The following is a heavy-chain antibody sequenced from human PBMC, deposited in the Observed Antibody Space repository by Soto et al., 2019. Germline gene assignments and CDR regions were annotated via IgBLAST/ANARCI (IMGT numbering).Heavy chain of an antibody. J-gene: IGHJ4*02. D-gene: IGHD3-22*01. CDR2: IIPIFGTA. CDR3: ARDPLWSYYDSSSLPADY. Sequence: SVKVSCKASGGTFSSYAISWVRQAPGQGLEWMGGIIPIFGTANYAQKFQGRVTITADKSTSTADMELSSLRSEDTAVHYCARDPLWSYYDSSSLPADYWGQGTLVTVSS. V-gene: IGHV1-69*06. CDR1: GGTFSSYA.